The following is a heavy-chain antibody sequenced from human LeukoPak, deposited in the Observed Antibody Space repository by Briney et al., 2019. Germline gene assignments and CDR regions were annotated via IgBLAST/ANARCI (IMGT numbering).Heavy chain of an antibody. V-gene: IGHV3-7*05. CDR2: VKYDGSEK. CDR3: ARREATGCLSFDY. Sequence: PGGSLRLSCAATGFTFSNYWMSWVRQAPGKGLEWVANVKYDGSEKYYVDSVKGRFTISRDNAKNSLYLQLSSLRVEDTAVYYCARREATGCLSFDYWGQGTLVTVSS. D-gene: IGHD6-19*01. J-gene: IGHJ4*02. CDR1: GFTFSNYW.